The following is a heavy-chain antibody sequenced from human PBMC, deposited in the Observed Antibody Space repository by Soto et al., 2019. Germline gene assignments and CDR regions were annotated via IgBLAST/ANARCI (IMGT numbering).Heavy chain of an antibody. Sequence: EVQLVESGGGLVKPGGSLRLSCAASGFTFNKAWMNWVRQAPGKGLEWVGHIKNNPDGGTTDDAAAVKVRVTISRDNSKNTLYLQMDSQRTEDTAVYYCATGLVGYCSSASCYDLDFWGQGTLVTVSS. CDR3: ATGLVGYCSSASCYDLDF. J-gene: IGHJ4*02. V-gene: IGHV3-15*01. CDR2: IKNNPDGGTT. CDR1: GFTFNKAW. D-gene: IGHD2-2*01.